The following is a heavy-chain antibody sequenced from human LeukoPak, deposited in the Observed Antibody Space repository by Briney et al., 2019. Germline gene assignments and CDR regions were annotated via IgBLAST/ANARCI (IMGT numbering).Heavy chain of an antibody. CDR2: ISGTGDST. D-gene: IGHD2-15*01. CDR3: AKNGDRGAYCSGGTCYPYYYYYMDV. CDR1: GFTFSSYA. Sequence: GGSLRLSCAASGFTFSSYAMSWVRQAPGKGLEWVSAISGTGDSTYYADSVKGRFIISRDSSKNTLYLQMNSLRAEDTAIYYCAKNGDRGAYCSGGTCYPYYYYYMDVWGKGTTVTISS. V-gene: IGHV3-23*01. J-gene: IGHJ6*03.